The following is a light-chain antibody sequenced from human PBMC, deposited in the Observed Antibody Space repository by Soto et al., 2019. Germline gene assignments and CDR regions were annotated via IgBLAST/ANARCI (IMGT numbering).Light chain of an antibody. CDR2: EVS. Sequence: QSALTQPASVSRSPGQSITISCTGTNSDVGDYNYVSWYQQHPGKAPKLIIYEVSNRPSGISDRFSASKSGNTASLTISGLQAEDEADYYCSSYTNSNTRVFGTGTKVTVL. CDR1: NSDVGDYNY. J-gene: IGLJ1*01. V-gene: IGLV2-14*01. CDR3: SSYTNSNTRV.